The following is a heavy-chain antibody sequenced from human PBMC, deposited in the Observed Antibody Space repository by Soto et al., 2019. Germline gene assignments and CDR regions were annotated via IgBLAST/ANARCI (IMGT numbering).Heavy chain of an antibody. V-gene: IGHV1-69*13. CDR3: ARDSYSGSGSYSPRLNWFDP. CDR2: IIPIFGTA. J-gene: IGHJ5*02. D-gene: IGHD3-10*01. Sequence: GASVKVSCKASGGTFSSYAISWVRRAPGQGLEWMGGIIPIFGTANYAQKFQGRVTITANESTSTAYMELSSLRSEDTAVYYCARDSYSGSGSYSPRLNWFDPWGQGTLVTVSS. CDR1: GGTFSSYA.